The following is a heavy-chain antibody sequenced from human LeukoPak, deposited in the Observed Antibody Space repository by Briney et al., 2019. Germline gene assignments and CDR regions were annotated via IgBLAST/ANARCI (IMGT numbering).Heavy chain of an antibody. CDR3: TRDGSGSRIPFDY. CDR2: IESDASNT. D-gene: IGHD1-26*01. V-gene: IGHV3-74*01. Sequence: GGSLRLSCAASGFAFGSHWMHWVPQAPGKGLVWVARIESDASNTRYADSVEGRFTISRGNTNKTLYLQMNSLRAEDTAVYYCTRDGSGSRIPFDYWGQGSLVTVSS. CDR1: GFAFGSHW. J-gene: IGHJ4*02.